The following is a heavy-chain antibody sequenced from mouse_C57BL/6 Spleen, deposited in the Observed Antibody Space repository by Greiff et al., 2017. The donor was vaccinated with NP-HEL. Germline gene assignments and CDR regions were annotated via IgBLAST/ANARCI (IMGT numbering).Heavy chain of an antibody. J-gene: IGHJ4*01. V-gene: IGHV1-63*01. Sequence: QVQLKESGAELVRPGTSVKMSCKASGYTFTNYWIGWAKQRPGHGLEWIGDIYPGGGYTNYNEKFKGKATLTADKSSSTAYMQFSSLTSEDSAIYYCARLLLRFRAMDYWGQGTSVTVSS. CDR2: IYPGGGYT. CDR1: GYTFTNYW. CDR3: ARLLLRFRAMDY. D-gene: IGHD1-1*01.